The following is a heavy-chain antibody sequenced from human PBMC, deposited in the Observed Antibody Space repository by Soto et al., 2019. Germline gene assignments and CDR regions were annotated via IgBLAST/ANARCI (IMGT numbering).Heavy chain of an antibody. CDR2: ISYDGSNK. Sequence: GGSLRLSCAASGFTFSSYGMHWVRQAPGKGLEWVAVISYDGSNKYYADSVKGRFTISRDNSKNTLYLQMNSLRAEDTAVYYWAKTANMYSYGSWTFDYWGQGTLVTVSS. J-gene: IGHJ4*02. V-gene: IGHV3-30*18. D-gene: IGHD5-18*01. CDR3: AKTANMYSYGSWTFDY. CDR1: GFTFSSYG.